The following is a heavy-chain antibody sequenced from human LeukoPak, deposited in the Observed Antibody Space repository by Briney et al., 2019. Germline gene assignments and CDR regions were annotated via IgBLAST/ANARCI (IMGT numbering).Heavy chain of an antibody. CDR1: GFTFSSYS. V-gene: IGHV3-48*04. J-gene: IGHJ5*02. D-gene: IGHD3-9*01. CDR2: ISSSSSTI. Sequence: PGGSLRLSCAASGFTFSSYSMNWVRQAPGKGLEWVSYISSSSSTIYYADSVKGRFTISRDNAKNSLYLQMNSLRAEDTAVYYCARDATIFLSDWFDPWGQGTLVTVSS. CDR3: ARDATIFLSDWFDP.